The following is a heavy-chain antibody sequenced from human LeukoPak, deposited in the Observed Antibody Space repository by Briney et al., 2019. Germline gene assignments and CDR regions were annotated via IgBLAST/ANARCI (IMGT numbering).Heavy chain of an antibody. Sequence: SETLSLTCTVSGGSIISSSYYWGWIRQPPGKGLEWIGSIYYSGSTYYNPSLKSRVTISVDTSKNQFSLKLSSVTAADTAVYYCARQRYCSSTSCYGGGGYFDYWGQGTLVTVSS. CDR1: GGSIISSSYY. J-gene: IGHJ4*02. CDR2: IYYSGST. V-gene: IGHV4-39*01. D-gene: IGHD2-2*01. CDR3: ARQRYCSSTSCYGGGGYFDY.